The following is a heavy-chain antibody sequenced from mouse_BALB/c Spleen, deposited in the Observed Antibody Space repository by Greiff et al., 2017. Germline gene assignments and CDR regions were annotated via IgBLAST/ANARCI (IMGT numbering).Heavy chain of an antibody. CDR3: ARITTGGY. Sequence: VQLQQSGAELVRPGTSVKVSCKASGYAFTNYLIEWVKQRPGQGLEWIGVINPGSGGTNYNEKFKGKATLTADKSSSTAYMQLSSLTSDDSAVYFCARITTGGYWGQGTTLTVSS. CDR2: INPGSGGT. V-gene: IGHV1-54*01. D-gene: IGHD1-1*01. CDR1: GYAFTNYL. J-gene: IGHJ2*01.